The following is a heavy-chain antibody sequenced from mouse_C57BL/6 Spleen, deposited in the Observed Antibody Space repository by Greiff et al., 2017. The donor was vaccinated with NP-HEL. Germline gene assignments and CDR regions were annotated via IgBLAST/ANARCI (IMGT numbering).Heavy chain of an antibody. Sequence: EVQLQQSGPELVKPGASVKISCKASGYTFTDYYMNWVKQSHGKSLEWIGDINPNNGGTSYNQKFKGKATLTVDKSSSTAYMERRSLTSEDSAVYYCARPLYAGNSYYFDYWGQGTTLTVSS. J-gene: IGHJ2*01. CDR3: ARPLYAGNSYYFDY. D-gene: IGHD2-1*01. CDR2: INPNNGGT. V-gene: IGHV1-26*01. CDR1: GYTFTDYY.